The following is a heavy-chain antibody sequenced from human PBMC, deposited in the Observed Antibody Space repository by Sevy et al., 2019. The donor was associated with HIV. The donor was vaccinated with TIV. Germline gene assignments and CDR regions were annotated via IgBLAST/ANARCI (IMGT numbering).Heavy chain of an antibody. CDR1: GFTFRNFG. Sequence: GGSLRLSCVGSGFTFRNFGVHWLRQAPGKGLEWLSVVSYDGSSKYYVDSVKGRFIVYRVNSKNTLYLQMNSLRTEDTAVYYCARGGSGDYYYYGVDVWGQGTTVTVSS. CDR3: ARGGSGDYYYYGVDV. V-gene: IGHV3-30*03. CDR2: VSYDGSSK. J-gene: IGHJ6*02. D-gene: IGHD3-10*01.